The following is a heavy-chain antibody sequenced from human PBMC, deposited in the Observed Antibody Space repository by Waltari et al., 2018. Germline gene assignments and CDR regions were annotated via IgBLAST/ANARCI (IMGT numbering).Heavy chain of an antibody. J-gene: IGHJ4*02. D-gene: IGHD3-3*01. V-gene: IGHV4-59*01. CDR1: GGSISSYY. CDR2: IYYSGST. Sequence: QVQLQESGPGLVKPSETLSLTCTVSGGSISSYYWRWIRQPPGKGLEWIGYIYYSGSTNYNPSLKSRVTISVDTSKNQFSLKLSSVTAADTAVYYCARSAVMIFGVVTEAGRFDYWGQGTLVTVSS. CDR3: ARSAVMIFGVVTEAGRFDY.